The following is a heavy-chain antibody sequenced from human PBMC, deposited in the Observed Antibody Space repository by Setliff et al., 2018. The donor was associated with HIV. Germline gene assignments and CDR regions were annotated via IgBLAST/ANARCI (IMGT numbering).Heavy chain of an antibody. Sequence: SETLSLTCTVSGGSISSSSYYWGWIRQPPGKGLEWIGSIYYSGTTYYNPSLESRVTISVDTSKNQFSLKLSSVTAADTAVYYCASGYGSGSYPGDWGQGTLVTVSS. CDR3: ASGYGSGSYPGD. D-gene: IGHD3-10*01. CDR2: IYYSGTT. V-gene: IGHV4-39*07. CDR1: GGSISSSSYY. J-gene: IGHJ4*02.